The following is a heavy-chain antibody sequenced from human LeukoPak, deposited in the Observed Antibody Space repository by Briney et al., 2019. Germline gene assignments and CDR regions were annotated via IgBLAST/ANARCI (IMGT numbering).Heavy chain of an antibody. CDR1: GGSISSSSYY. Sequence: SETLSLTCTVSGGSISSSSYYWGWIRQPPGKGLEWIGEINHSGSTNYNPSLKSRVTISVDTSKNQFSLKLSSVTAADTAVYYCASVVQGPWGQGTLVTVSS. J-gene: IGHJ5*02. V-gene: IGHV4-39*07. CDR3: ASVVQGP. D-gene: IGHD3-10*01. CDR2: INHSGST.